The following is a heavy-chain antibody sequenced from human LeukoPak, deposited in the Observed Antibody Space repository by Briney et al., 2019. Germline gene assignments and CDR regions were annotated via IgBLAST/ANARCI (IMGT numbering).Heavy chain of an antibody. CDR2: INHSGST. CDR3: ARGGLWFGELSN. V-gene: IGHV4-34*01. J-gene: IGHJ4*02. D-gene: IGHD3-10*01. CDR1: GGSFSGYY. Sequence: PSETLSLTCAVYGGSFSGYYWSWIRQPPGKGLEWIGEINHSGSTNYNPSLKSRVTISVDTSKNQFSLKLSSVTAADTAVYYCARGGLWFGELSNWGQGTLVTVSS.